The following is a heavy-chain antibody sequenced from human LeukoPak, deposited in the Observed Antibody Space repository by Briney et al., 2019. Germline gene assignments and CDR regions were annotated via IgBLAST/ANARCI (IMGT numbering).Heavy chain of an antibody. CDR1: GFSLSTSGMR. J-gene: IGHJ4*02. V-gene: IGHV2-70*04. CDR2: IDWDDDK. CDR3: ARARGYSSGFDC. D-gene: IGHD6-19*01. Sequence: SGPTLVNPTQTLTLTCTFSGFSLSTSGMRVSWIRQPPVKALEWLARIDWDDDKFYSTSLKTRLTISKDTSKNQVVLTMTNMDPVDTATYYCARARGYSSGFDCWGQGTLVTVSS.